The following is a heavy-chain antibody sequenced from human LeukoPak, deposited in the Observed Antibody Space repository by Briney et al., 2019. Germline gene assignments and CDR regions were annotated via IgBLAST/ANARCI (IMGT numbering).Heavy chain of an antibody. CDR1: GYTFTSYG. V-gene: IGHV1-18*01. Sequence: ASVKVSCKASGYTFTSYGISWVRQAPGQGLEWMGWISAYNGNTNYAQKLQGRVTMTTDTSTSTAYMELRSLRSDDTAVYYCARVRVPAAMAPHYYYYMDVWGKGTTVTISS. J-gene: IGHJ6*03. D-gene: IGHD2-2*01. CDR3: ARVRVPAAMAPHYYYYMDV. CDR2: ISAYNGNT.